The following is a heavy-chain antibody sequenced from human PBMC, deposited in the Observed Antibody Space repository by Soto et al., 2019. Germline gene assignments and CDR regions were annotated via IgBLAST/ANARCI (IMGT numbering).Heavy chain of an antibody. CDR2: ISGSGGST. CDR3: AKRQNYYDSSGYYLFDY. V-gene: IGHV3-23*01. CDR1: GFTFSSYA. D-gene: IGHD3-22*01. Sequence: EVQLLESGGGLVQPGGSLRLSCAASGFTFSSYAMSWVRQAPGKGLEWVSAISGSGGSTYYADSVKGRFTISRDNSKNTRYLQMNSLRAEDTAVYYCAKRQNYYDSSGYYLFDYWGQGTLVTVSS. J-gene: IGHJ4*02.